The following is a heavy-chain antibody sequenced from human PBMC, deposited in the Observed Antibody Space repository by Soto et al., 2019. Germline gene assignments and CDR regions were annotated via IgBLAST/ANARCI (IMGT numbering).Heavy chain of an antibody. CDR1: GGTFSSYA. J-gene: IGHJ6*02. CDR2: IIPIFGTA. CDR3: ARGWTTVVTLTYYYYYGMDV. Sequence: QVQLVQSGAEVKKPGSSVKVSCKASGGTFSSYAISWVRQAPGQGLEWMGGIIPIFGTANYAQKFQGRVTITADESTSTAYMELSSLRSEDTAVYYCARGWTTVVTLTYYYYYGMDVCGQGTTVTVSS. V-gene: IGHV1-69*01. D-gene: IGHD4-17*01.